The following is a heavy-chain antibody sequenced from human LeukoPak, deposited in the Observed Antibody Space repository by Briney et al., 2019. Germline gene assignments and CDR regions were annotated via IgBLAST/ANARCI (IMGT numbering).Heavy chain of an antibody. V-gene: IGHV4-31*03. J-gene: IGHJ4*02. CDR1: GGSLNSGGYY. Sequence: SETLSLTCTVSGGSLNSGGYYWSWIRQHPGKGLEWIGYIYYSGSTYYNPSLKSRVTISVDTSKNQFSLKLSSVTAADTAVYYCASGRGGTLNYWGQGTLVTVPS. CDR3: ASGRGGTLNY. D-gene: IGHD1-26*01. CDR2: IYYSGST.